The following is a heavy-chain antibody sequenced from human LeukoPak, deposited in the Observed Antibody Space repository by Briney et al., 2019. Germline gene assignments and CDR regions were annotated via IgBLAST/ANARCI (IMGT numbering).Heavy chain of an antibody. D-gene: IGHD5-24*01. CDR3: ARVSVATIDY. Sequence: SETLSLTCAVYGGSFSGYYWSWIRQPPGNGLEWIGEINHSGSTNYNPSLKSRVTISVDTSKNQFSLKLSSVTAADTAVYYCARVSVATIDYWGQGTLVTVSS. V-gene: IGHV4-34*01. J-gene: IGHJ4*02. CDR2: INHSGST. CDR1: GGSFSGYY.